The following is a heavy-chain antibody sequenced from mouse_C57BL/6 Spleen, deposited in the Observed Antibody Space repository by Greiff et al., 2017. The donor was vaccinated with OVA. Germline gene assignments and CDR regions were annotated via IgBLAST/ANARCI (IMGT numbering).Heavy chain of an antibody. CDR2: TSPGDGAT. CDR3: AREDDYDGWYFDV. V-gene: IGHV1-82*01. CDR1: GYAFSSSW. D-gene: IGHD2-4*01. J-gene: IGHJ1*03. Sequence: QVQLQQSGPELVKPGASVKISCKASGYAFSSSWMNWVKQRPGKGLAWICRTSPGDGATNYNGKFKGKATLTADKSDSTAYMQLSSLTSEDSAVYFCAREDDYDGWYFDVWGTGTTVTVSS.